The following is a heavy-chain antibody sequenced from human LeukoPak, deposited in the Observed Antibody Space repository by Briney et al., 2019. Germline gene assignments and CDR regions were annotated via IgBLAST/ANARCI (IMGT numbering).Heavy chain of an antibody. J-gene: IGHJ3*02. CDR3: ARSGAHTFDI. V-gene: IGHV1-2*02. CDR1: GCTFTDYY. D-gene: IGHD2-21*01. Sequence: ASVKVSCKASGCTFTDYYIHWVRQAPGQGLECMGWINPNSGDTNYAQKFQGRVTMTRDTSISTAYMEVSRLRSDDTAVYYCARSGAHTFDIWGQGTMVTVSS. CDR2: INPNSGDT.